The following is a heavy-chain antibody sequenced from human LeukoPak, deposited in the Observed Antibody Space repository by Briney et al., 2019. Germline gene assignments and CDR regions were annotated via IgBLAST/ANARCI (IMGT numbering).Heavy chain of an antibody. J-gene: IGHJ4*02. CDR1: GYTFTGYY. V-gene: IGHV1-2*02. CDR3: ARDGQYCSGGSCFQFDY. D-gene: IGHD2-15*01. CDR2: INPNSGGT. Sequence: GASVKVSCKASGYTFTGYYMHWVRQAPGQGLEWMGWINPNSGGTNYAQKFQGRVTMTRDTSISTAYMELSRLRSDDTAVYYCARDGQYCSGGSCFQFDYWGQGTLVTVSS.